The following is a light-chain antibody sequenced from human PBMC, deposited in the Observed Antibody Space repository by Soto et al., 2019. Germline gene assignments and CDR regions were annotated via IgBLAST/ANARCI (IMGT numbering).Light chain of an antibody. CDR2: GAS. V-gene: IGKV3-20*01. J-gene: IGKJ1*01. CDR3: QQYGGSPWT. Sequence: EIALTQSPGTLSLSPGERATLSCRASQSVSSNYFAWYQQRRGPAPRLLLYGASSRATGVPDRFSGSGSGTDFTLTISRLEPEDFAVYYCQQYGGSPWTFGQGTKVEVK. CDR1: QSVSSNY.